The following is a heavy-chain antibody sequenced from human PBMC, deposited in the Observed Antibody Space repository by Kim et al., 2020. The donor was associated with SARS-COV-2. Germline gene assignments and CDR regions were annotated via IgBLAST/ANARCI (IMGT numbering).Heavy chain of an antibody. J-gene: IGHJ3*02. V-gene: IGHV4-31*03. D-gene: IGHD6-13*01. CDR3: ARVGHSSSWSNLAKTGFLDAFDI. CDR1: GGSISSGGYY. CDR2: IYYSGST. Sequence: SETLSLTCTVSGGSISSGGYYWSWIRQHPGKGLEWIGYIYYSGSTYYNPSLKSRVTISVDTSKNQFSLKLSSVTAADTAVYYCARVGHSSSWSNLAKTGFLDAFDIWGQGTMVTVSS.